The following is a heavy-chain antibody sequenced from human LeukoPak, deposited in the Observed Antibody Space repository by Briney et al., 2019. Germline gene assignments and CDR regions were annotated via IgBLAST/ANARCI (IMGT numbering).Heavy chain of an antibody. CDR3: ARGGPYCGGDCYSILEDNWFDP. V-gene: IGHV3-23*01. D-gene: IGHD2-21*02. CDR2: ISGSGGST. CDR1: GFTFSSYA. Sequence: LPGGSLRLSCAASGFTFSSYAMSWVRQAPGKGLEWVSAISGSGGSTYYADSVKGRFTISRDNSKNTLYLQMNSLRAEDTAVYYCARGGPYCGGDCYSILEDNWFDPWGQGTLVTVSS. J-gene: IGHJ5*02.